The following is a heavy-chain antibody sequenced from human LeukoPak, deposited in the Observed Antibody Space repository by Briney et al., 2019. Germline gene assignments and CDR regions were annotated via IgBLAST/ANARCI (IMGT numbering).Heavy chain of an antibody. V-gene: IGHV4-34*01. CDR1: GGSISSYY. Sequence: SETLSLTCTVSGGSISSYYWSWIRQPPGKGLEWIGEINHSGSTNYNPSLKSRVTISVDTSKNQFSLKLSSVTAADTAVYYCARGTLDWYFDLWGRGTLVTVSS. J-gene: IGHJ2*01. CDR3: ARGTLDWYFDL. CDR2: INHSGST.